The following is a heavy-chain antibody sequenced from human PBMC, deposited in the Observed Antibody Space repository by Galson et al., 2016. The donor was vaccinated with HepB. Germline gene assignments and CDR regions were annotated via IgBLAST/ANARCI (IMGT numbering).Heavy chain of an antibody. V-gene: IGHV3-53*01. J-gene: IGHJ4*02. D-gene: IGHD1-26*01. CDR3: AKGYSSLRRFFDY. CDR1: GFSVSRNY. CDR2: IYSAGST. Sequence: SLRLSCAASGFSVSRNYIGWVRQAPGKGLEWVSLIYSAGSTYYADSVQGRFIISRDNSKNTLYLQMHSLRVEDTAVYYCAKGYSSLRRFFDYWGRGILVTVSS.